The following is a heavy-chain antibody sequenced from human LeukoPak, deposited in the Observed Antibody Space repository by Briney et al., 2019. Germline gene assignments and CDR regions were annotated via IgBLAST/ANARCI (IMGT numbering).Heavy chain of an antibody. CDR2: ISSNGGST. J-gene: IGHJ3*02. Sequence: GGSLRLSCAAPGFTFSSYAMHWVRQAPGKGLEYVSAISSNGGSTYYANPVKGRFTISRDNSKNTLYLQMGSLRAEDMAVYYCARDYHYDSSQTGAFDIWGQGTMVTVSS. D-gene: IGHD3-22*01. V-gene: IGHV3-64*01. CDR3: ARDYHYDSSQTGAFDI. CDR1: GFTFSSYA.